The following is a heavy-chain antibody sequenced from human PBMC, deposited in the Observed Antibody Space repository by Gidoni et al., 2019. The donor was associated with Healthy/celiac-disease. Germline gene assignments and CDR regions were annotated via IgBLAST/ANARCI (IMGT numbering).Heavy chain of an antibody. V-gene: IGHV4-34*01. J-gene: IGHJ5*02. Sequence: QVQLQQWGAGLLKPSETLSLTCAVYGGSFSGYYWSWIRQPPGKGLEWIGEINHSGSTNNNPSIKSRVTISLDTSKNQFSLKLSSVTAADTAVYYCASLEVVPAAIEFGGNNWFDPWGQGTLVTVSS. CDR2: INHSGST. CDR1: GGSFSGYY. CDR3: ASLEVVPAAIEFGGNNWFDP. D-gene: IGHD2-2*01.